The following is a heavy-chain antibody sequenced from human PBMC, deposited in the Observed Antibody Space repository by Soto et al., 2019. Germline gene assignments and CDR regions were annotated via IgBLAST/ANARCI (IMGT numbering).Heavy chain of an antibody. D-gene: IGHD3-3*01. V-gene: IGHV3-11*01. CDR2: ISSSGSTI. CDR1: GFTFSDYY. CDR3: ARGMYYDFWSGYYAMDYYYYYMDV. J-gene: IGHJ6*03. Sequence: GGSLRLSCAASGFTFSDYYMSWIRQAPGKGLEWVSYISSSGSTIYYADSVKGRFTISRDNAKNSLYLQMNSLRAEDTAVYYCARGMYYDFWSGYYAMDYYYYYMDVWGKGTTVTVSS.